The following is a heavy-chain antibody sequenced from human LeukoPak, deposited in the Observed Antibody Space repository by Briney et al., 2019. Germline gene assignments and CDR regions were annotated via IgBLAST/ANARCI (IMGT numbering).Heavy chain of an antibody. J-gene: IGHJ6*03. CDR1: GFTFSSYA. V-gene: IGHV3-23*01. Sequence: KSGGSLRLSCAASGFTFSSYAMSWVRQAPGKGLEWVSAISGSGGSTYYADSVKGRFTISRDNSKNTLYLQMNSLRAEDTAVYYCAKDDISFGVYYYMDVWGKGTTVTVSS. CDR2: ISGSGGST. CDR3: AKDDISFGVYYYMDV. D-gene: IGHD3-16*01.